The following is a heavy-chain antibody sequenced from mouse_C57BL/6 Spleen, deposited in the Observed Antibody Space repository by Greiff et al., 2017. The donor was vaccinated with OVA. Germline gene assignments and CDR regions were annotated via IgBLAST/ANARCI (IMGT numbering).Heavy chain of an antibody. J-gene: IGHJ1*03. CDR2: ISGGGGNT. CDR1: GFTFSSYT. CDR3: ARHRLRYFDV. V-gene: IGHV5-9*01. Sequence: EVQVVESGGGLVKPGGSLKLSCAASGFTFSSYTMSWVRQTPVKRLEWVATISGGGGNTYYPDSVKGRFTISRDNAKNTLYLQMSSLRSEDTALYYCARHRLRYFDVWGTGTTVTVSS.